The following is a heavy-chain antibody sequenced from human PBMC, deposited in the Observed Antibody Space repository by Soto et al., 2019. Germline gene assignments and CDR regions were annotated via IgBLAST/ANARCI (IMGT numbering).Heavy chain of an antibody. CDR2: IYYSGST. J-gene: IGHJ4*02. V-gene: IGHV4-31*03. D-gene: IGHD3-22*01. CDR3: ARDAHYYDSSGYQNYFDY. CDR1: GGSISSGGYY. Sequence: SETLSLTCTVSGGSISSGGYYWSWIRQHPGKGLEWIGYIYYSGSTYYNPSLKSRVTISVDTSKNQFSLKLSSVTAADTAVYYCARDAHYYDSSGYQNYFDYWGQGTLVTVSS.